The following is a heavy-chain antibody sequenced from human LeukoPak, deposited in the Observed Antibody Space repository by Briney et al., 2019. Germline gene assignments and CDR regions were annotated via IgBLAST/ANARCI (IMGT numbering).Heavy chain of an antibody. CDR1: GITFRSSN. Sequence: WGSLTLSCAASGITFRSSNLNWLRQAPGKGLEWVASISSSSSYFFYADSVKRRFTISRDNAKNLLHLQMNSLRGEDTAVYYWARYSGTYRELWGQGTLVTVPS. J-gene: IGHJ4*02. V-gene: IGHV3-21*01. D-gene: IGHD1-26*01. CDR3: ARYSGTYREL. CDR2: ISSSSSYF.